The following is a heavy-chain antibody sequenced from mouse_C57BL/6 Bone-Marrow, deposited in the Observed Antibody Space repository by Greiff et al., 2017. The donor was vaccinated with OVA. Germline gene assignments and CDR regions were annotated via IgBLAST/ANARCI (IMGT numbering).Heavy chain of an antibody. CDR3: AAPHYYGSSYDFDY. D-gene: IGHD1-1*01. CDR2: IDPSDSYT. CDR1: GYTFTSYW. V-gene: IGHV1-69*01. Sequence: QVQLQQPGAELVMPGASVKLSCKASGYTFTSYWMHWVKQRPGQGLEWIGEIDPSDSYTNYNQKFKGKSTLTVDKSSSTAYMQLSSLTSEDSAVYYCAAPHYYGSSYDFDYWGQGTTLTVSS. J-gene: IGHJ2*01.